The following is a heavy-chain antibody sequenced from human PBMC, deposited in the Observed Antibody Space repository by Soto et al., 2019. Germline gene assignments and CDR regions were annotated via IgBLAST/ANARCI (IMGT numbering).Heavy chain of an antibody. J-gene: IGHJ4*02. CDR3: ARGYVLDSWSYYFDY. D-gene: IGHD6-13*01. CDR2: IYYSGST. V-gene: IGHV4-30-4*01. CDR1: GGSISSGDYY. Sequence: QVQLQESGPGLVKPSQTLSLTCTVSGGSISSGDYYWSWIRQPPGKGLEWIGYIYYSGSTYYNPSLTSRVTISVDTSKNQFSLRLSSVTAADTAVYYCARGYVLDSWSYYFDYWGQGTLVTVSS.